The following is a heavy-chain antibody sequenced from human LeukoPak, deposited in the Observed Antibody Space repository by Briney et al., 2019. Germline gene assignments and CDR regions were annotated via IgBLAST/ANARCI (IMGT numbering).Heavy chain of an antibody. V-gene: IGHV3-23*01. CDR2: IINTGTAT. CDR3: AKDRAYLRRGFDS. Sequence: GGSLTLSCAASGFTFYNHAMAWVRQAPGKGLEWVSSIINTGTATYYADSVKGRFTISRDNSRNTLVLQMNSLRAEDTALYYCAKDRAYLRRGFDSWGQGTLVTVSS. CDR1: GFTFYNHA. J-gene: IGHJ4*02. D-gene: IGHD3-10*02.